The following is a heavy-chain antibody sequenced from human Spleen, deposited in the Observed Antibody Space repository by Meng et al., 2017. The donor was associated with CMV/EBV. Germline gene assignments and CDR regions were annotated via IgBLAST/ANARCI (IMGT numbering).Heavy chain of an antibody. D-gene: IGHD6-19*01. CDR2: IYYSGST. CDR3: AMHSSGWYSPWGY. CDR1: DGSISISSYY. V-gene: IGHV4-39*07. Sequence: SDGSISISSYYWGWIRQPPGKGLEWIGSIYYSGSTYYNPSLKSRVTISVDTSKNQFSLKLSSVTAADTAVYYCAMHSSGWYSPWGYWGQGTLVTVSS. J-gene: IGHJ4*02.